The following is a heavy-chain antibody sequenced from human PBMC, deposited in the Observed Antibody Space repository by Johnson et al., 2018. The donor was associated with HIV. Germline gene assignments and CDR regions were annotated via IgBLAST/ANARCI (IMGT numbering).Heavy chain of an antibody. V-gene: IGHV3-53*01. CDR3: ARDRIVGADYDAFDI. D-gene: IGHD1-26*01. J-gene: IGHJ3*02. CDR1: GFTVSSNY. Sequence: VQLVESGGGLIQPGGSLRLSCAASGFTVSSNYMSWVRQAPGKGLEWVSAISGSGGSTYYADSVKGRFTISRDNSKNTLYLQMNSLRAEDTAVYYCARDRIVGADYDAFDIWGQGTMVTVSS. CDR2: SGSGGST.